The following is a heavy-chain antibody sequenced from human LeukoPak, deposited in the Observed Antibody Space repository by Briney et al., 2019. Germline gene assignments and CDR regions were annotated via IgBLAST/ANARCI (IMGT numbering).Heavy chain of an antibody. Sequence: GESLKISCKVSGSIFTNYYIAWVRQMPGKGLDWMGIIYPGDSDTKYSPSFQGQVTISVDKAISTAYLQWSSLKASDTAMYYCARRDPGRGIDYWGQGTLVTVSS. CDR1: GSIFTNYY. J-gene: IGHJ4*02. CDR2: IYPGDSDT. CDR3: ARRDPGRGIDY. V-gene: IGHV5-51*01. D-gene: IGHD2-21*02.